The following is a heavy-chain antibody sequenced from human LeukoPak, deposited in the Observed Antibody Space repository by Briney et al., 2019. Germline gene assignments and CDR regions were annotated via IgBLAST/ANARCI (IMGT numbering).Heavy chain of an antibody. J-gene: IGHJ5*02. V-gene: IGHV1-2*06. CDR1: GYIFTDYY. CDR3: ARDRASIAAAGTGFDP. D-gene: IGHD6-13*01. CDR2: INPNSGGT. Sequence: ASVKVSCKASGYIFTDYYMHWVRQAPGQELGWMGRINPNSGGTNYAQKFQGRVTMTRDTSISTAYMELSRLRSDDTAVYYCARDRASIAAAGTGFDPWGQGTLVTVSS.